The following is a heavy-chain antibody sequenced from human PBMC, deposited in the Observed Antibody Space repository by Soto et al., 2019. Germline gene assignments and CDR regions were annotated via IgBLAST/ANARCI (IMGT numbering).Heavy chain of an antibody. V-gene: IGHV1-18*01. Sequence: ASVKVSCKTSGYTFNAYGINWVRQAPGQGLELMGWISAYDGKTTYAEKFQGRVTLTTDTSTSTAYMELRSLRSDDTAIYYCARDPHEFWTSYWFDPWGQGTPVTVSS. J-gene: IGHJ5*02. D-gene: IGHD3-3*01. CDR1: GYTFNAYG. CDR3: ARDPHEFWTSYWFDP. CDR2: ISAYDGKT.